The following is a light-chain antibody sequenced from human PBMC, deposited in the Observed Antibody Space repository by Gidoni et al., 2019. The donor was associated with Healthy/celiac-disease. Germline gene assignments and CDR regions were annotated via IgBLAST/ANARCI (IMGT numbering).Light chain of an antibody. CDR3: CSYAGSFTVV. J-gene: IGLJ2*01. CDR1: SSDVGSYNL. Sequence: SITISCTGTSSDVGSYNLVSWYQQRPGKAPKLMIYEVSKRPSGVSNRFSGSKSGNTASLTISGLQAEDEADYYCCSYAGSFTVVFGGGTKLTVL. CDR2: EVS. V-gene: IGLV2-23*02.